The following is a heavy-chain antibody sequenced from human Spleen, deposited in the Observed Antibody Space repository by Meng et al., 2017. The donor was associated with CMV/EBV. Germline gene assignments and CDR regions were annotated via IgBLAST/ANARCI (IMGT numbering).Heavy chain of an antibody. CDR3: ARHAVFYYGSESHFDP. J-gene: IGHJ5*02. CDR1: DNCATYW. Sequence: DNCATYWIAWVRQMSGKGLEWMGIIYPGDSDTRYKRSFQGQVTISADKSMSTAYLHWSSLKASDTAIYYCARHAVFYYGSESHFDPWGQGTLVTVSS. V-gene: IGHV5-51*01. CDR2: IYPGDSDT. D-gene: IGHD3-10*01.